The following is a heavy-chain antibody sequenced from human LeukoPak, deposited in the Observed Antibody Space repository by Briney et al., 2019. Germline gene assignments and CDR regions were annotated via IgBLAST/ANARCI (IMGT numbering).Heavy chain of an antibody. J-gene: IGHJ4*02. Sequence: GGSLRLSCAASGFTFNNYAMSWVRQAPGKGLEWVSGISGSGGSTYYADSVKGRFTISRDNSKNTLYLQMNSLTAEDTAVYYCAKDVGKWESLHFFDYWGQGTLVTGPS. D-gene: IGHD1-26*01. CDR3: AKDVGKWESLHFFDY. CDR2: ISGSGGST. CDR1: GFTFNNYA. V-gene: IGHV3-23*01.